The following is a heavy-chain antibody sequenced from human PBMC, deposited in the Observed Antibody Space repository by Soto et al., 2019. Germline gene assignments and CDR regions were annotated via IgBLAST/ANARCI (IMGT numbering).Heavy chain of an antibody. V-gene: IGHV1-46*01. J-gene: IGHJ4*02. CDR3: ARDAQIGHGYSAYHTY. CDR2: INPSGAST. Sequence: GASVKVSCTASGYTFTSYYIHWVRQAPGQGLEWVGLINPSGASTTYAQKFQGRVTMTRDTSTSTVYMELNSLRSEDTAVYFCARDAQIGHGYSAYHTYWGQGTLVTVSS. CDR1: GYTFTSYY. D-gene: IGHD5-12*01.